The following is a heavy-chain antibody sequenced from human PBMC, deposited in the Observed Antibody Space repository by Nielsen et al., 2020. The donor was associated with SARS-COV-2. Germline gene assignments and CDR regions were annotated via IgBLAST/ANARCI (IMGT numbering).Heavy chain of an antibody. CDR2: MNPNSGNT. D-gene: IGHD3-10*01. J-gene: IGHJ4*02. CDR1: GYTFTSYD. V-gene: IGHV1-8*01. Sequence: ASVKVSCKASGYTFTSYDINWVRQATGQGLEWMGWMNPNSGNTGYAQKLQGRVTMTTDTSTSTAYMELRSLRSDDTAVYYCARERDGSGSYYHFDYWGQGTLVTVSS. CDR3: ARERDGSGSYYHFDY.